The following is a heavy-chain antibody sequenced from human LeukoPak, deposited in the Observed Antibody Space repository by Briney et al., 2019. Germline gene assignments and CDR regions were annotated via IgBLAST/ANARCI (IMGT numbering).Heavy chain of an antibody. J-gene: IGHJ4*02. CDR2: IKGDASST. CDR1: AFTFNNYW. CDR3: AKVRNWGLDHFDY. D-gene: IGHD7-27*01. Sequence: PGGSLRLSCVASAFTFNNYWMHGVRQAPGKGRVWVSRIKGDASSTNYADSVRGRFTISRDNAKNTVYLQMNSLRAEDTAVYYCAKVRNWGLDHFDYWGQGTLVTVSS. V-gene: IGHV3-74*01.